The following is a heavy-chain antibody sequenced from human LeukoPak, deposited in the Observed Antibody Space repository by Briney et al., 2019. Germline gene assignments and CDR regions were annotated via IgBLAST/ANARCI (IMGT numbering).Heavy chain of an antibody. J-gene: IGHJ4*02. CDR1: GDTFISYS. CDR3: ARAPSVTAPRDSDIVIIPAALDY. Sequence: SVEASCKASGDTFISYSISWVRQAPGQGLEWMGGIIPIFGTTNYAQKFQGRVTLTADDSTRTVYMEVSGLRSEDTAVYYCARAPSVTAPRDSDIVIIPAALDYWGQGTLVTVSS. V-gene: IGHV1-69*13. CDR2: IIPIFGTT. D-gene: IGHD2-2*01.